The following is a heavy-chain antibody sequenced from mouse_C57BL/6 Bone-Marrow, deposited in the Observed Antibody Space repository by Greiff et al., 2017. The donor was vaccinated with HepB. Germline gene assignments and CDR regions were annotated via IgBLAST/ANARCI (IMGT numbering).Heavy chain of an antibody. J-gene: IGHJ4*01. CDR1: GFTFSSYA. CDR3: ARGAYYSNLYYAMDY. D-gene: IGHD2-5*01. CDR2: ISDGGSYT. Sequence: DVKLVESGGGLVKPGGSLKLSCAASGFTFSSYAMSWVRQTPEKRLEWVATISDGGSYTYYPDNVKGRFTISRDNAKNNLYLQMSHLKSEDTAMYYCARGAYYSNLYYAMDYWGQGTSVTVSS. V-gene: IGHV5-4*03.